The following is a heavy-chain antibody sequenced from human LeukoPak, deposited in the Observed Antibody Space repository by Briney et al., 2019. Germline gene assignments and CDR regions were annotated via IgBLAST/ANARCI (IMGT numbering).Heavy chain of an antibody. CDR3: ARVRAAAKNYGMDV. CDR2: ISYDGSNK. J-gene: IGHJ6*02. Sequence: PGGSLRLSCAASGFTFSSYAMHWVRQAPGKGLEWVAAISYDGSNKYYADSVKGRFTISRDNSKNTLYLQMNSLRAEDTAVYYCARVRAAAKNYGMDVWGQGTTVTVSS. D-gene: IGHD6-13*01. CDR1: GFTFSSYA. V-gene: IGHV3-30-3*01.